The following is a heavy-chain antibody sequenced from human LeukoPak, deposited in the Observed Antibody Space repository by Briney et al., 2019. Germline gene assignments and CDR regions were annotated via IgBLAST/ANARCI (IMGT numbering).Heavy chain of an antibody. Sequence: GGSLRLSCAASGFTFSSYSMTWVRQAPGKGLEWVSSISSSSSYIYYADSVKGRFTISRDNAKNSLYLQMNSLRAEDTAVYYCARDTDYSEAMDVWGKGTTVIVSS. V-gene: IGHV3-21*01. CDR3: ARDTDYSEAMDV. CDR1: GFTFSSYS. J-gene: IGHJ6*03. CDR2: ISSSSSYI. D-gene: IGHD4-11*01.